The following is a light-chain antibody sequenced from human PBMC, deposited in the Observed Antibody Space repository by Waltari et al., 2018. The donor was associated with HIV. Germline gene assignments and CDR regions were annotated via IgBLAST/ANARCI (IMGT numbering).Light chain of an antibody. CDR1: GSDLGGY. V-gene: IGLV2-14*03. CDR2: DVN. CDR3: SSSRGTIVL. J-gene: IGLJ3*02. Sequence: QSALTQPASVSGFPGQSITISCTGTGSDLGGYVAWYQQHPGQAPKLIVLDVNERPSGISSHFSGSKSGSTASLTISGLRTDDEADYFCSSSRGTIVLFGGGTRVTV.